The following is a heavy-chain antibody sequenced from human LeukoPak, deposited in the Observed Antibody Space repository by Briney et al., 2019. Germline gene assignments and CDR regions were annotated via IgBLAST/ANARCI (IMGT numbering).Heavy chain of an antibody. CDR2: IYYSGST. J-gene: IGHJ4*02. Sequence: SQTLSLTCTVSGGSISSGGYYWSWICQHPGKGLEWIGYIYYSGSTYYNPSLKSRVTISVDTSKNQFSLKLSSVTAADTAVYYCARVYYDILTGYYIDPYFDYWGQGTLVTVSS. D-gene: IGHD3-9*01. CDR1: GGSISSGGYY. CDR3: ARVYYDILTGYYIDPYFDY. V-gene: IGHV4-31*03.